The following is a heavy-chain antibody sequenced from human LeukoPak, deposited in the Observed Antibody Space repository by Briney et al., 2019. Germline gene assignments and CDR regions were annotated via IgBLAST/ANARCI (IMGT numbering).Heavy chain of an antibody. Sequence: PGGSLRLSCAASGFTFSSYSMNWVRQAPGKGLEWVSLISWDAGDTSYADSVKGRFTISRDNSKNSLYLQMNSLRTEDTALYYCAKDPGRRDGYNLGAYYWGQGTLVTVSS. V-gene: IGHV3-43*01. J-gene: IGHJ4*02. CDR1: GFTFSSYS. CDR2: ISWDAGDT. D-gene: IGHD5-24*01. CDR3: AKDPGRRDGYNLGAYY.